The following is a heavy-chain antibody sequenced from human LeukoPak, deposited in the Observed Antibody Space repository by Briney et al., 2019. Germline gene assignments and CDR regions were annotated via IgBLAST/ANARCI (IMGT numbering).Heavy chain of an antibody. CDR1: GFTFGTTA. D-gene: IGHD3-10*01. CDR2: IYSGGST. V-gene: IGHV3-66*01. Sequence: GGSLRLSCAASGFTFGTTAMSWVRQAPGKGLEWVSVIYSGGSTYYADSVKGRFTISRDNSKNTLYLQMNSLRAEDTAVYYCARAHYYGSGSYGWFDPWGQGTLVTVSS. CDR3: ARAHYYGSGSYGWFDP. J-gene: IGHJ5*02.